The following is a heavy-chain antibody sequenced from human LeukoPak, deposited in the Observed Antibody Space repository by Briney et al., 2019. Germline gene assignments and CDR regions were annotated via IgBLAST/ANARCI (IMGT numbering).Heavy chain of an antibody. J-gene: IGHJ4*02. D-gene: IGHD1-26*01. CDR1: GGSISSSNW. CDR2: IYHSGST. Sequence: KTSETLSLTCAVSGGSISSSNWWSWVRQPPGKGLEWIGEIYHSGSTNYNPSLKSRVTISADKSKNQFSLKLSSVTAADTAVYYCARVSSGATTVDYWGQGTLVTVSS. V-gene: IGHV4-4*02. CDR3: ARVSSGATTVDY.